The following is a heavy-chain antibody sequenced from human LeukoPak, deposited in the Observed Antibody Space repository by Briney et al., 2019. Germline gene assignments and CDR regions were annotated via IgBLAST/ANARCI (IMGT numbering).Heavy chain of an antibody. CDR2: IYHSGST. V-gene: IGHV4-4*02. Sequence: EPSETLCLTCAVSGGSISSSNWWSWVRQPPGKGLEWIREIYHSGSTNYNPSLKSRVTISVDKSNNQFSLKLSSVTAADTAVYYCARGVVISHSSSWGGWFDPWAREPWSPSPQ. J-gene: IGHJ5*02. CDR3: ARGVVISHSSSWGGWFDP. CDR1: GGSISSSNW. D-gene: IGHD6-13*01.